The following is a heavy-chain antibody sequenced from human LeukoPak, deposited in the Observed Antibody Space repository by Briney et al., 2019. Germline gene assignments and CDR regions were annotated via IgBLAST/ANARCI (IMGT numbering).Heavy chain of an antibody. CDR1: GFTFSSYA. CDR2: ISGSGGST. V-gene: IGHV3-23*01. D-gene: IGHD4-17*01. Sequence: GGSLRLSCAASGFTFSSYAMSWVRQAPGKGLEWVSAISGSGGSTYYADSVKGRFTISRDNSKNTLYVQMNSLRAEDTAVYYCARDDYGDPNHDYWGQGTLVTVSS. CDR3: ARDDYGDPNHDY. J-gene: IGHJ4*02.